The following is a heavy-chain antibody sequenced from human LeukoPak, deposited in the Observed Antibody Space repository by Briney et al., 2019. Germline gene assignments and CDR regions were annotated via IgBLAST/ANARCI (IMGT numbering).Heavy chain of an antibody. CDR3: ARHSGSGWQALGY. CDR2: TSYNGNT. J-gene: IGHJ4*02. Sequence: GASVTVSCKASGYTFRNYGISWVRQAPGLGLEWMGWTSYNGNTNYAQKLQDRVTMTTDTSTTTGHMELRRLESDDTAVYYCARHSGSGWQALGYWGQGTLVTVSS. CDR1: GYTFRNYG. V-gene: IGHV1-18*04. D-gene: IGHD6-19*01.